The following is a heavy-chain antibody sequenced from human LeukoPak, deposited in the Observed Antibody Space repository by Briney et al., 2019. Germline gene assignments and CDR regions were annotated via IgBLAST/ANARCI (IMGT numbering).Heavy chain of an antibody. Sequence: PGGSLRLSCAASGFTFSDAWMNWVRQAPGKGLEWVSLISYNGRNQYYADSVKGRFTIFRGDSLYLQMSSLRPEDTAVYYCARGSRYTTNWYSLDYWGQGTLVTVSS. J-gene: IGHJ4*02. CDR1: GFTFSDAW. D-gene: IGHD6-13*01. V-gene: IGHV3-30*03. CDR2: ISYNGRNQ. CDR3: ARGSRYTTNWYSLDY.